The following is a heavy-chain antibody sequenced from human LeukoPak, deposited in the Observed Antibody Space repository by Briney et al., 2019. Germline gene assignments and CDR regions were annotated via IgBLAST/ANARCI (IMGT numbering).Heavy chain of an antibody. CDR3: AKDRVLGATWGWYFDL. V-gene: IGHV3-53*01. CDR2: IYSGGST. J-gene: IGHJ2*01. CDR1: GFTVSNNY. Sequence: GGSLRLSCAASGFTVSNNYMSWVRQAPGKGLEWVSVIYSGGSTYYADSVKGRFTISRDNSKNTLYLQMNSLRAEDTAVYYCAKDRVLGATWGWYFDLWGRGTLVTVSS. D-gene: IGHD3-16*01.